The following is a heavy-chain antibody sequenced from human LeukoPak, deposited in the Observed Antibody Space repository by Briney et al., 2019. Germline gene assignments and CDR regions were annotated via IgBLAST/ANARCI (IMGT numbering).Heavy chain of an antibody. V-gene: IGHV3-23*01. J-gene: IGHJ4*02. CDR3: AKNRGTYYYFDY. CDR2: ISGSGDNT. CDR1: GFTFSSYA. D-gene: IGHD1-26*01. Sequence: GGSLRLSCAASGFTFSSYAMSWVRQAPGKGLKWVSAISGSGDNTYYADSVKDRFTISRDKSKNTLYLQMNSLGAEDTAVYYCAKNRGTYYYFDYWGQGTLVTVSS.